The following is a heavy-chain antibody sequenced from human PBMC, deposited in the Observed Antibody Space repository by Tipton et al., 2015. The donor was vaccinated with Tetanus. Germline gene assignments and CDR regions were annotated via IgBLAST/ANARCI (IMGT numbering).Heavy chain of an antibody. J-gene: IGHJ4*02. D-gene: IGHD1-26*01. CDR1: GDSISSGPYS. CDR2: IYHSGST. V-gene: IGHV4-31*02. Sequence: LRLSCTVSGDSISSGPYSWSWLRQHPGKGLELIGYIYHSGSTYYNASLKSRLDISLDTSKNQFSLRLTSVTVADTAVYYCARGLPREPFYFDYWGQGKQVTVSS. CDR3: ARGLPREPFYFDY.